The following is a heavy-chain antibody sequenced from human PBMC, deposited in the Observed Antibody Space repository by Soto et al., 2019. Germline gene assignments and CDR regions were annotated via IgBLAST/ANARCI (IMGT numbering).Heavy chain of an antibody. CDR1: GGSISSGGYY. D-gene: IGHD5-18*01. J-gene: IGHJ6*02. CDR2: IYYSGST. Sequence: SETLSLTCTVSGGSISSGGYYWIWIRQHPGKGLEWIGYIYYSGSTYYNPSLKSRVTISVDTSKNQFSLRLSSVTAADTAVYYCARTGIRLPGGYYYGMDVWGQGTTVTVSS. CDR3: ARTGIRLPGGYYYGMDV. V-gene: IGHV4-31*03.